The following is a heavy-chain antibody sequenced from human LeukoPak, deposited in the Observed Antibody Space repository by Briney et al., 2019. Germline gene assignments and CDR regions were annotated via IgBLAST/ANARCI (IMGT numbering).Heavy chain of an antibody. D-gene: IGHD4/OR15-4a*01. J-gene: IGHJ4*02. V-gene: IGHV3-30*02. CDR2: IRFDGSNK. CDR3: AKDIGASRNFDY. CDR1: GFTFSSYG. Sequence: PGGSLRLSCAAPGFTFSSYGMHWVRQAPGKGLEWVAFIRFDGSNKFYADSVRGRFTISRDHSKNTLYLQMNSLRAEDTAVYYCAKDIGASRNFDYWGQGTLVTVSS.